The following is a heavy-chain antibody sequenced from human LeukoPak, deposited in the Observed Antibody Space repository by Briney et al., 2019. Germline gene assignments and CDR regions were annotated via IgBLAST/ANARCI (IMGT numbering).Heavy chain of an antibody. V-gene: IGHV3-53*01. D-gene: IGHD6-19*01. J-gene: IGHJ4*02. CDR3: AKSAYRAVAGTADY. Sequence: GGSLRLSCAASGFTVSSNYMSWVRQAPGKGLEWVSVIYSGGSTYYADSVKGRFTISRDNSKNTLYLQMNSLRAEDTAVYYCAKSAYRAVAGTADYWGQGTLVTVSS. CDR2: IYSGGST. CDR1: GFTVSSNY.